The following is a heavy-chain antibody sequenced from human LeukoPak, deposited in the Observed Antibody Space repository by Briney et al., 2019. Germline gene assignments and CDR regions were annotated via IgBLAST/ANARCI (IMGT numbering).Heavy chain of an antibody. CDR3: ARGEMATIEDAFDI. Sequence: PSETLSLTCTVSGGSISSYYWSWIRQPPGKGLEWIGYIYYSGSTNYNPSLKSRVTISLDTSKNQFSLKLSSVTAADTAVYYCARGEMATIEDAFDIWGQGTMVTVSS. D-gene: IGHD5-24*01. J-gene: IGHJ3*02. CDR1: GGSISSYY. V-gene: IGHV4-59*01. CDR2: IYYSGST.